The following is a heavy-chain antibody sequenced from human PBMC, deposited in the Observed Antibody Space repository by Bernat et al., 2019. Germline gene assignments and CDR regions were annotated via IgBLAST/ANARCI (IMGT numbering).Heavy chain of an antibody. J-gene: IGHJ6*02. D-gene: IGHD3-10*01. V-gene: IGHV3-15*01. CDR3: TTDITMVRHYGMDV. CDR2: IKSKTDGGTT. Sequence: EVQLVESGGGLVKPGGSLRLSCAASGFTFSNAWMSWVRQAPGKGLEWVGRIKSKTDGGTTDYAAPVKGRFTISRDDSKNTLYLQMNSLKTEDTAVYYCTTDITMVRHYGMDVWGQGTTVTVSS. CDR1: GFTFSNAW.